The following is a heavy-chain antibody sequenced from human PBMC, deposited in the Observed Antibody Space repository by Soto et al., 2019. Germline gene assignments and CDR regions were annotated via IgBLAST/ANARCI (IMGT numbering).Heavy chain of an antibody. V-gene: IGHV3-33*01. D-gene: IGHD6-19*01. J-gene: IGHJ4*02. CDR3: ARDPDHSSGWDPLVY. CDR1: GFTFSSYG. CDR2: IWYDGSNK. Sequence: GGSLRLSCAASGFTFSSYGMHWVRQAPGKGLEWVAVIWYDGSNKYYADSVKGRFTISRDNSKNTLYLQMNSLRAEDTAVYYCARDPDHSSGWDPLVYWGQGTLVTVSS.